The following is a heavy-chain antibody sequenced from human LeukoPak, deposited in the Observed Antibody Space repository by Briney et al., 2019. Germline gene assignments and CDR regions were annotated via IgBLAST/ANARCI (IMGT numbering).Heavy chain of an antibody. D-gene: IGHD3-22*01. CDR2: IYTSGST. CDR3: ARHGPNDSSGYYGDYYYYYYMDV. Sequence: PSETLSLTCTVSGGSISSYYWSWIRQPPGKGLEWIGYIYTSGSTNYNPSLKSRVTISVDTSKNQFSLKLSSVTAADTAVYYSARHGPNDSSGYYGDYYYYYYMDVWGKGTTVTVSS. J-gene: IGHJ6*03. CDR1: GGSISSYY. V-gene: IGHV4-4*09.